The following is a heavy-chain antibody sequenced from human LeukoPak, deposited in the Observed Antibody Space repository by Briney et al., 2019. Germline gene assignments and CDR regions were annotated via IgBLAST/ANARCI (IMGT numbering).Heavy chain of an antibody. CDR3: AKDHNIRSFDS. D-gene: IGHD1-14*01. CDR1: GYTFIGYY. J-gene: IGHJ4*02. V-gene: IGHV1-2*02. Sequence: ASVKVSCKASGYTFIGYYMHWVRQAPGQGLEWMGWINPNSGGTNYAQKFQGRVTMTRDRSISTAYMELSRLRSDDTAVYYCAKDHNIRSFDSWGQGTLVPVSS. CDR2: INPNSGGT.